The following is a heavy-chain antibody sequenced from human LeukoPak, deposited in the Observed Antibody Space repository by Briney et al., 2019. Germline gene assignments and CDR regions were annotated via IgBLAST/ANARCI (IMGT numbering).Heavy chain of an antibody. CDR3: ARRSGSYRFDY. CDR1: GGSISSSGYY. Sequence: SETLSLTCTVSGGSISSSGYYWGWIRQPPGKGLEWIGSIYHSGNTYYNPSLKSRVTISADTSKNQFSLKLSSVTAADTAVFYRARRSGSYRFDYWGQGTLVTVSS. J-gene: IGHJ4*02. CDR2: IYHSGNT. V-gene: IGHV4-39*01. D-gene: IGHD1-26*01.